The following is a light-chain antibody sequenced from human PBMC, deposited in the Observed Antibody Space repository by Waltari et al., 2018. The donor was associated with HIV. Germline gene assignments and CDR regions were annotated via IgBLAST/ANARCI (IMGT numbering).Light chain of an antibody. CDR1: NSNIGAGHQ. CDR3: QSYDSSLSGVV. CDR2: HNT. Sequence: QSVLRQPPSVSGAPGQRVTISGTGSNSNIGAGHQVHWHPQLPGTAPKPPLYHNTNRPSGVPARFSGSKSGTSTSLAIAGLQADDEADYYCQSYDSSLSGVVFGGGTRLTVL. V-gene: IGLV1-40*01. J-gene: IGLJ2*01.